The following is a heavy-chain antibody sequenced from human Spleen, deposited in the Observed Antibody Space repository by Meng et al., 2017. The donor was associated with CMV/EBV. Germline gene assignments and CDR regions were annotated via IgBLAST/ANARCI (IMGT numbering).Heavy chain of an antibody. D-gene: IGHD6-13*01. CDR1: GYTFTDYY. CDR3: ARGYSSSSVSY. J-gene: IGHJ4*02. V-gene: IGHV1-2*02. CDR2: INPNSGGT. Sequence: VSCKASGYTFTDYYVHWVRQAPGQGLEWMGWINPNSGGTNYAQNFQGRVTMTRDTSISTSYMELSRLRSDDTAVYYCARGYSSSSVSYWGQGTLVTAPQ.